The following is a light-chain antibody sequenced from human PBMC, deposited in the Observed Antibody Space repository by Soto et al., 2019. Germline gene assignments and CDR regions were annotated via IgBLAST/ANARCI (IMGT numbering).Light chain of an antibody. J-gene: IGKJ1*01. CDR2: KGS. CDR1: QSLVHSNGNTY. Sequence: DVVMTQSPLSLPVTLGRPASISCRSTQSLVHSNGNTYLIWFHQRPGQSPRRLIYKGSIRDSGVPDRFSGSGSGTEFTLKISRVGADDVGVYYCMQGTHWPRTFGQGTKVEIK. CDR3: MQGTHWPRT. V-gene: IGKV2-30*02.